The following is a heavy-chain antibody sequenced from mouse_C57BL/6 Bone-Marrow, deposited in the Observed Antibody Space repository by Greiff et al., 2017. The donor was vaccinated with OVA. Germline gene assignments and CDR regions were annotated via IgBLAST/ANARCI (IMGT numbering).Heavy chain of an antibody. Sequence: QVQLQQPGAELVKPGASVKLSCKASGYTFTSYWMPWVKQRPGQGLEWIGMIHPNSGSTNYNEKFKSKATLTVDKSSSTAYMQLSSLTSEDSAVYFCARPRGKFCFGSSWFADWGQGTLVTVSA. CDR3: ARPRGKFCFGSSWFAD. CDR1: GYTFTSYW. CDR2: IHPNSGST. V-gene: IGHV1-64*01. D-gene: IGHD1-1*01. J-gene: IGHJ3*01.